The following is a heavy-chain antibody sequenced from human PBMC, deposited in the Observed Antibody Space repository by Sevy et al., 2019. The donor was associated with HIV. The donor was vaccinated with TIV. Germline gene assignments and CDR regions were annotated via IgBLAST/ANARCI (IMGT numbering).Heavy chain of an antibody. Sequence: ASVKVSCKASGGTFSSYAISWVRQAPGQGLEWMGGIIPIFGTANYAQTFQGRVTITADESTSTAYMELSSLRSEDTAVYYCARDQAVAGSPLDYYYGMDVWGQGTTVTVSS. CDR3: ARDQAVAGSPLDYYYGMDV. CDR1: GGTFSSYA. V-gene: IGHV1-69*13. D-gene: IGHD6-19*01. CDR2: IIPIFGTA. J-gene: IGHJ6*02.